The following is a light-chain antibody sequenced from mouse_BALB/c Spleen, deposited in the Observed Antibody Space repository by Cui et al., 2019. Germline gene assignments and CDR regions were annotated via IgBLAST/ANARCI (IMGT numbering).Light chain of an antibody. CDR2: ETS. Sequence: QIVLTQSPAIISASPVAKATLTTSSSSSVSYMHGYEQKAGTSPKRWIYETSKLASGGPARFSGSGSGTSYSLRSSSMEDEDAATYYCQQGSSNTPTFGGGTKLEIK. J-gene: IGKJ1*01. CDR1: SSVSY. V-gene: IGKV4-59*01. CDR3: QQGSSNTPT.